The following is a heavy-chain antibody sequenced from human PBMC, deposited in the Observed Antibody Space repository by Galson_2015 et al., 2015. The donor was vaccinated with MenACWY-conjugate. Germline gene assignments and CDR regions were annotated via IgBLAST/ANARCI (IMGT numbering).Heavy chain of an antibody. J-gene: IGHJ4*02. CDR3: ARNFYESNRYFDQ. D-gene: IGHD3-22*01. CDR1: ENTFSNYA. Sequence: SVKVSCKASENTFSNYAIHWVRQAPGQGLEWMGAIVAGNGNTRSSTRFQERLTITRDTYAKTDYMEFSGLRSEDTAVYFCARNFYESNRYFDQWGQGSPVTVSP. V-gene: IGHV1-3*01. CDR2: IVAGNGNT.